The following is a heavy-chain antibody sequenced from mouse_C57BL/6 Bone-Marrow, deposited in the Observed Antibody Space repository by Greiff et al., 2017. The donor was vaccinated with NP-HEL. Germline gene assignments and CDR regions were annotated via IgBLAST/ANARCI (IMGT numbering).Heavy chain of an antibody. J-gene: IGHJ4*01. CDR2: IHPSDSDT. Sequence: VQLQQPGAELVKPGASVKVSCKASGYTFTSYWMHWVKQRPGQGLEWIGRIHPSDSDTNYNQKFKGKATLTVDKSSSTAYMQLSSLTSEDSAVYYAANYYGNYEDYAMDYWGQGTSVTVSS. CDR3: ANYYGNYEDYAMDY. V-gene: IGHV1-74*01. D-gene: IGHD2-1*01. CDR1: GYTFTSYW.